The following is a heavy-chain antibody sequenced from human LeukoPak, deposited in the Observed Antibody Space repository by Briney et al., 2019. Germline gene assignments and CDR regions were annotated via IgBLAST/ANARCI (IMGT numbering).Heavy chain of an antibody. V-gene: IGHV1-18*01. CDR1: GYTFTSYG. CDR3: ARVSGRLTGYYIPYPPDY. D-gene: IGHD3-9*01. J-gene: IGHJ4*02. CDR2: ISAYNGNT. Sequence: GASVKVSCKASGYTFTSYGISWVRQAPGQGLEWMGWISAYNGNTNYAQKLQGRVTMTTDTSTSTAYMELRSLRSDDTAVYYCARVSGRLTGYYIPYPPDYWGQGTLVTVSS.